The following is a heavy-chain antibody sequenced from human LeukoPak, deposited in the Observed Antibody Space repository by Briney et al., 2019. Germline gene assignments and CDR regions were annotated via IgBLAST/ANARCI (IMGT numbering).Heavy chain of an antibody. J-gene: IGHJ4*02. CDR3: AIWTSGNY. V-gene: IGHV3-7*01. CDR1: GFTFNKSW. Sequence: GGSLRLSCVVSGFTFNKSWMNWVRQAPGKGLQWVANMDPSGSQKRYVDSVRGRFTISKDSPGTSLYLDMHSLRAEDTAIYYCAIWTSGNYGGQGTLVTVSS. CDR2: MDPSGSQK. D-gene: IGHD3/OR15-3a*01.